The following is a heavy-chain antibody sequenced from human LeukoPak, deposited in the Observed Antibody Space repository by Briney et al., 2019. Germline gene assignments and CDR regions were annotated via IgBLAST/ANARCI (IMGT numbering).Heavy chain of an antibody. J-gene: IGHJ5*02. Sequence: GGSLRLSCAASGFTFSRYWMHWVRQAPGKGLEWVASVSYDGSNKYYADSVKGRFTISRDNSKNTLYLLMNSLRAEDTAVYYCAKVNFLYDFWSGYYLSPWGQGTLVTVSS. D-gene: IGHD3-3*01. CDR1: GFTFSRYW. V-gene: IGHV3-30*18. CDR2: VSYDGSNK. CDR3: AKVNFLYDFWSGYYLSP.